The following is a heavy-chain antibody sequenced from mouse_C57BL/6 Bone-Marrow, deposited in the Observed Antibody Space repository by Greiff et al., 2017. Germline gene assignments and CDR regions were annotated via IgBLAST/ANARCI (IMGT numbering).Heavy chain of an antibody. J-gene: IGHJ4*01. CDR2: IDPSDSYT. Sequence: QVHVKQPGAELVMPGASVKLSCKASGYTFTSYWMNWVKQRPGQGLEWIGEIDPSDSYTNYNQKFKGKSTLTVDKSSSTADMQLSSLTSEDSAFYYCARSRFYYCSSQPYAMDYWGQGTSVTVSA. V-gene: IGHV1-69*01. D-gene: IGHD1-1*01. CDR3: ARSRFYYCSSQPYAMDY. CDR1: GYTFTSYW.